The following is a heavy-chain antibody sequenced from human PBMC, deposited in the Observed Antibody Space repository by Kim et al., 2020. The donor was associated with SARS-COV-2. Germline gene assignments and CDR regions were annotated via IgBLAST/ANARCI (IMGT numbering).Heavy chain of an antibody. CDR3: ASGYSYGFHYYGMDV. Sequence: KFQGRVTITADKSTSTAYMELSSLRSEDTAVYYCASGYSYGFHYYGMDVWGQGTTVTVSS. J-gene: IGHJ6*02. V-gene: IGHV1-69*02. D-gene: IGHD5-18*01.